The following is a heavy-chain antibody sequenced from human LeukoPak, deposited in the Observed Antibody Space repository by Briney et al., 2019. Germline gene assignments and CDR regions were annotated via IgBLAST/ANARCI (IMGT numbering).Heavy chain of an antibody. CDR2: INQSGTT. D-gene: IGHD6-6*01. Sequence: SETLSLTCAIYGGSFNGYYWTWIPQPPGKGLEWIGEINQSGTTNYNPSLKSRVTISADTSKNQLSLKLTSVTAADTAVYYCARNSAYSTSSGINYWGQGTLVTVSS. CDR3: ARNSAYSTSSGINY. J-gene: IGHJ4*02. V-gene: IGHV4-34*01. CDR1: GGSFNGYY.